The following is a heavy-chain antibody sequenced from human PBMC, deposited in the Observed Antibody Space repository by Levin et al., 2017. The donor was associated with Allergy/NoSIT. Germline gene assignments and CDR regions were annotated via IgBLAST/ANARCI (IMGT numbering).Heavy chain of an antibody. D-gene: IGHD3-22*01. CDR3: ARKYYDSSGYLNLYWYFDL. V-gene: IGHV3-48*01. CDR1: GFTFSSYS. J-gene: IGHJ2*01. Sequence: PGGSLRLSCAASGFTFSSYSMNWVRQAPGKGLEWVSYISSSSSTIYYADSVKGRFTISRDNAKNSLYLQMNSLRAEDTAVYYCARKYYDSSGYLNLYWYFDLWGRGTLVTVSS. CDR2: ISSSSSTI.